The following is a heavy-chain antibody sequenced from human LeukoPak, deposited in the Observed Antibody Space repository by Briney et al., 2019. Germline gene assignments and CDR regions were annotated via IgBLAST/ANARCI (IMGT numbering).Heavy chain of an antibody. Sequence: PSETLSLTCTVSGASINSGSYYWSWIRQPAGKGLEWIGRIYSSGSTNYNPSLKSRVTISVDTSKNQFSLKLSSVTAADTAVYYCARRAGAYSHPYDYWGQGTLVTVSS. CDR1: GASINSGSYY. J-gene: IGHJ4*02. CDR2: IYSSGST. D-gene: IGHD4/OR15-4a*01. V-gene: IGHV4-61*02. CDR3: ARRAGAYSHPYDY.